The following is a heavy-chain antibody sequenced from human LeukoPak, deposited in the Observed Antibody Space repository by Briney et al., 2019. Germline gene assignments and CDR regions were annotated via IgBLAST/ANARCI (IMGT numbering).Heavy chain of an antibody. D-gene: IGHD1-26*01. CDR2: IIPIFGTA. Sequence: SVKVSCKASGGTFSSYAISWVRHAPGQGLEWMGGIIPIFGTANYAQKFQGRVTITTDESTSTAYMELSSLRSEDTAVYYCARTSGSYHGPFDYWGQGTLVNVSS. CDR1: GGTFSSYA. CDR3: ARTSGSYHGPFDY. V-gene: IGHV1-69*05. J-gene: IGHJ4*02.